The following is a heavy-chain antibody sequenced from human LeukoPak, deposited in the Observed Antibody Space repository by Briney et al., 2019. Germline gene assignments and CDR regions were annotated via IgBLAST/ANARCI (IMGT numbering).Heavy chain of an antibody. CDR3: ARAFYYDFLWFDP. CDR2: IYHSGST. CDR1: GYSISSGYY. Sequence: PSETLSLTCTVSGYSISSGYYWGWIRQPPGKGLEWIGSIYHSGSTYYNPSLKSRVTISVDTSKNQFSLKLSSVTAADTVVYYCARAFYYDFLWFDPWGQGTLVTVSS. D-gene: IGHD3-3*01. J-gene: IGHJ5*02. V-gene: IGHV4-38-2*02.